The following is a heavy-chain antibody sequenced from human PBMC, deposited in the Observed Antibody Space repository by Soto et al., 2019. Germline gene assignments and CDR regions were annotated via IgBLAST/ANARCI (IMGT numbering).Heavy chain of an antibody. D-gene: IGHD4-17*01. J-gene: IGHJ4*02. Sequence: EVQLVESGGGLVQPGRSLRLSCAASGFTFDDDAMYWVRQGPGKGLEWGSRISWNRGNLGYADSVKGRFTISRDNAKSLRSLQMNSQRCEDTALYYCAKGASTTVFYCKDYWGQGTLVTVSS. CDR2: ISWNRGNL. CDR3: AKGASTTVFYCKDY. V-gene: IGHV3-9*01. CDR1: GFTFDDDA.